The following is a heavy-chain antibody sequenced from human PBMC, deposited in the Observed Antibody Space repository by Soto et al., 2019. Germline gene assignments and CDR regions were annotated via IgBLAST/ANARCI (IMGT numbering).Heavy chain of an antibody. CDR3: AASIFYYGMDV. J-gene: IGHJ6*02. Sequence: GESLKISCKGSGYTFTNYWIGWVRQMPGKGPEWMGIIYPGDSDTKYNPSFQGQVTISADKSITTTYLQWSSLKASETAIYYCAASIFYYGMDVWGQGTTVPVPS. V-gene: IGHV5-51*01. CDR2: IYPGDSDT. CDR1: GYTFTNYW.